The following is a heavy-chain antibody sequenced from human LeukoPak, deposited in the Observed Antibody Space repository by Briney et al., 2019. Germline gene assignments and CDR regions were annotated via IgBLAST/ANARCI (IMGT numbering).Heavy chain of an antibody. J-gene: IGHJ4*02. CDR2: ISSSSSYI. CDR3: AREMRDGYNSIDY. V-gene: IGHV3-21*01. D-gene: IGHD5-24*01. Sequence: GGSLRLSCAASGFTLSKYAMNWVRQAPGKGLEWVSSISSSSSYIYYADSVKGRFTISRDNAKNSLYLQMNSLRAEDTAVYYCAREMRDGYNSIDYWGQGTLVTVSS. CDR1: GFTLSKYA.